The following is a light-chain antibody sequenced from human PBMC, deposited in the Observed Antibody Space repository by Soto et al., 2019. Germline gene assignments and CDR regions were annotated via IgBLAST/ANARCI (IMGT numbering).Light chain of an antibody. CDR1: TPNIGNNA. J-gene: IGLJ2*01. V-gene: IGLV1-36*01. CDR2: YDD. CDR3: SAWDDSLNGPV. Sequence: QLVLTQPPSVSAAPRQRVTISCSGSTPNIGNNAVNWYQLLPGKAPKLLIYYDDLLPSGVSDRFSGSKSGTSASLAISGLQSEDEADYFCSAWDDSLNGPVFGGGTQLTVL.